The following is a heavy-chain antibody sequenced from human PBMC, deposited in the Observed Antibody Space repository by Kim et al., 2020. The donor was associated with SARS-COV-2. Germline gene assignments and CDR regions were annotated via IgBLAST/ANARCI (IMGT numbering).Heavy chain of an antibody. J-gene: IGHJ4*02. Sequence: ASVKVSCKASGYTFTGYYMHWVRQAPGQGLEWMGRINPNSGGTNYAQKFQGRVTMTRDTSISTAYMELSRLRSDDTAVYYCAREGDIVVVPAAIDYWGQGTLVTVSS. V-gene: IGHV1-2*06. CDR2: INPNSGGT. D-gene: IGHD2-2*01. CDR1: GYTFTGYY. CDR3: AREGDIVVVPAAIDY.